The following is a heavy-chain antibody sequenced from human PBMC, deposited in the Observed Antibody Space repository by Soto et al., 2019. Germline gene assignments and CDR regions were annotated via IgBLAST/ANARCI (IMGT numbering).Heavy chain of an antibody. Sequence: PGGSLRLSCAASGITFSSYWMTWVRQAPGKGLEWVANIKQDGSEKYYVDTVKGRFTISRDNAKSSLFLQMNSLKASDTAMYYCARLGCSSTSCYWTKTSAKMTTVTSFDYWGQGTLVTVSS. CDR3: ARLGCSSTSCYWTKTSAKMTTVTSFDY. J-gene: IGHJ4*02. V-gene: IGHV3-7*03. D-gene: IGHD2-2*01. CDR1: GITFSSYW. CDR2: IKQDGSEK.